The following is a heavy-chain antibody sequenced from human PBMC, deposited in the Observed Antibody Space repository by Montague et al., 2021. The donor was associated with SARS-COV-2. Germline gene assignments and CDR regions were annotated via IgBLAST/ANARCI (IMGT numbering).Heavy chain of an antibody. CDR2: IYSGGST. CDR1: GITVSRNY. D-gene: IGHD1-1*01. V-gene: IGHV3-66*01. J-gene: IGHJ6*02. CDR3: ARDLLEIGGMDV. Sequence: SLRLSCAASGITVSRNYMNWVRQAPGKGLEWVSLIYSGGSTYYADSVKGRFTISRDNSKNTLYLQMNSLRAEDTPVYYCARDLLEIGGMDVWGQGTTVTVSS.